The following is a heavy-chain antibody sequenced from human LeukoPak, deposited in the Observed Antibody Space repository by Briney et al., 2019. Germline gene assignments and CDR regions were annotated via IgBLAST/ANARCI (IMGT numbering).Heavy chain of an antibody. D-gene: IGHD3-16*01. V-gene: IGHV3-23*01. CDR1: GFTFRDFG. CDR3: VKGPYYESPALDS. J-gene: IGHJ4*02. Sequence: GGSLRLSSAASGFTFRDFGMNWVRQTPEKGLEWISHINGGGDSTHYSDSVKGRFTISRDNSQNTLYVQMNSLRAEDSALYYCVKGPYYESPALDSWGQGTLVTVSS. CDR2: INGGGDST.